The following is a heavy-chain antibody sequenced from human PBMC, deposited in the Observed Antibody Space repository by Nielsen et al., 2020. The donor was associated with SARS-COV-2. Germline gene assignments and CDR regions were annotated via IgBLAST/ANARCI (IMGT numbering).Heavy chain of an antibody. J-gene: IGHJ6*03. Sequence: GGSLRLSCKGSGYSFTSHWITWVRQMPRKGLEWMGRIDPSDSYVDYSPSFQGHVAISADKSISTAYLQWSSLKASDTAMYYCARYASEYYYYYYMDVWGTGTTVTVPS. D-gene: IGHD2-2*01. CDR2: IDPSDSYV. V-gene: IGHV5-10-1*01. CDR3: ARYASEYYYYYYMDV. CDR1: GYSFTSHW.